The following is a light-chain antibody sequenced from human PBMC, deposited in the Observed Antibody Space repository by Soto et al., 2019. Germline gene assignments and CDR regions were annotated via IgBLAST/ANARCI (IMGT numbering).Light chain of an antibody. J-gene: IGKJ4*01. V-gene: IGKV1-5*01. CDR2: DAS. CDR3: QQYKTYPLT. CDR1: QSISSW. Sequence: DIQMTQSPSTLSASVGDRVTITCRASQSISSWLAWYQQKPGKAPKLLIYDASSLESGVPSRSSGSGSGTEFTLTISSLQPDDFATYYCQQYKTYPLTFGGGTKVDI.